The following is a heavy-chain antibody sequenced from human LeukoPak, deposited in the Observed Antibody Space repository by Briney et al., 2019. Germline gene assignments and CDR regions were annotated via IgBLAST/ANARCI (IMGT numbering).Heavy chain of an antibody. CDR1: GFTFSSYA. J-gene: IGHJ4*02. CDR2: TSGSGGST. Sequence: PGGSLRLSCAASGFTFSSYAMSWVRQAPGKGLEWVSATSGSGGSTYYADSVKGRFTISRDNSKNTLYLQMNSPRAEDTAVYYCATHLITMVRGVITLYYFDYWGQGTLVTVSS. CDR3: ATHLITMVRGVITLYYFDY. D-gene: IGHD3-10*01. V-gene: IGHV3-23*01.